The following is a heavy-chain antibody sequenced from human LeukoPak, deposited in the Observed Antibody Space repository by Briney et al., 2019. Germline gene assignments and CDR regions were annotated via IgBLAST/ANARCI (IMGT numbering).Heavy chain of an antibody. CDR1: GFTFSSHG. V-gene: IGHV3-21*01. Sequence: NTGGSLRLSCAASGFTFSSHGMNWVRQAPGKGLEWVSGISPSGGITYYTDSVKGRFTISRGNAKKSLYLQMNSLRAEDTAVYFCARDPYSGNYGSYYYYYMDVWGKGTTVTVSS. CDR3: ARDPYSGNYGSYYYYYMDV. D-gene: IGHD3-22*01. CDR2: ISPSGGIT. J-gene: IGHJ6*03.